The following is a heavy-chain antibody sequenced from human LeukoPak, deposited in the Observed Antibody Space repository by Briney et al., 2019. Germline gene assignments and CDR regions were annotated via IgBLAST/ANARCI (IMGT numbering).Heavy chain of an antibody. Sequence: SVKVSCKASGYTFTSYGISWVRQAPGQGLEWMGGIIPIFGTTNYAQKFQGRVTITADESTSTAYMELSSLRSEDTAVYYCARDAFRGNLPLWGQGTLVTVSS. CDR1: GYTFTSYG. CDR3: ARDAFRGNLPL. V-gene: IGHV1-69*13. J-gene: IGHJ4*02. D-gene: IGHD3-10*01. CDR2: IIPIFGTT.